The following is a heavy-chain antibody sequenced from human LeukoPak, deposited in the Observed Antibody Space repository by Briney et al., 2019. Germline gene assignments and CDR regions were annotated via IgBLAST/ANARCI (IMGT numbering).Heavy chain of an antibody. CDR2: INHSGST. CDR1: GGSFSGYY. CDR3: ARGTYDFWSGYYTDTRYYFDY. J-gene: IGHJ4*02. V-gene: IGHV4-34*01. D-gene: IGHD3-3*01. Sequence: PSETLSLTCAVYGGSFSGYYWSWIRQPPGKGLEWIGEINHSGSTNYNPSLKSRVTISVDTSKNQFSLKLSSVTAADTAVYYCARGTYDFWSGYYTDTRYYFDYWGQGTLVTVSS.